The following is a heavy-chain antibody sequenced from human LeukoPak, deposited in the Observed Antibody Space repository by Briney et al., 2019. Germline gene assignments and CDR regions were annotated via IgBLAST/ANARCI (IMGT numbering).Heavy chain of an antibody. D-gene: IGHD3-22*01. V-gene: IGHV3-11*01. J-gene: IGHJ6*02. CDR2: ISSSGSTI. Sequence: GGSLRLSCAASGFTFSDYYMSWIRQAPGKGLEWVSYISSSGSTIYYADSVKGRFTISRDNAKSSLYLQMNSLRAEDTAVYYCARDKKAMIVVAVYYYYGMDVWGQGTTVTVSS. CDR3: ARDKKAMIVVAVYYYYGMDV. CDR1: GFTFSDYY.